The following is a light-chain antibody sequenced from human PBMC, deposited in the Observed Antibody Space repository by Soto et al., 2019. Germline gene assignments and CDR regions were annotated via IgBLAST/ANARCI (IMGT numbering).Light chain of an antibody. CDR2: GAS. V-gene: IGKV3-15*01. CDR3: QQYNNWPPTWT. Sequence: EIVMTQSPATLSVSPGERATLSCRASQSVSSNLAWYQQKPGQAPRLLIYGASTRATGIPARFSGSGSGTEFNLTISSLPSEDFAVYYCQQYNNWPPTWTFGQGTKVDIK. CDR1: QSVSSN. J-gene: IGKJ1*01.